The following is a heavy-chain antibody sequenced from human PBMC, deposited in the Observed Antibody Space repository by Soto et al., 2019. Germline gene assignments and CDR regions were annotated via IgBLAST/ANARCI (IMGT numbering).Heavy chain of an antibody. CDR3: ARRLAPTVSALGY. J-gene: IGHJ4*02. Sequence: LRLSCTASGFTFTSYNFHWVRQAPGKGLEWVAVISEDGGTEYLADSVRGRFLISKDTSKNTVYLQMNSLRPEDTGVYFCARRLAPTVSALGYWGQGTLVTVSS. CDR1: GFTFTSYN. D-gene: IGHD4-4*01. V-gene: IGHV3-30-3*01. CDR2: ISEDGGTE.